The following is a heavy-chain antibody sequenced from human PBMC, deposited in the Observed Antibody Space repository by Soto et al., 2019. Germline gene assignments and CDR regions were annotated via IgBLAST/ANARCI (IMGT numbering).Heavy chain of an antibody. CDR3: ARDGPYGDWFDP. Sequence: EVQLLESGGGLVQPGGSLRLSCAASGFTFSSYAMSWVRQAPGKGLEWVSAISGSGGSTYYADSVKGRFTISRDNSKNSLYLQMSSLRAEDTAVYYCARDGPYGDWFDPWGQGTLVTVSS. CDR1: GFTFSSYA. CDR2: ISGSGGST. J-gene: IGHJ5*02. V-gene: IGHV3-23*01. D-gene: IGHD4-17*01.